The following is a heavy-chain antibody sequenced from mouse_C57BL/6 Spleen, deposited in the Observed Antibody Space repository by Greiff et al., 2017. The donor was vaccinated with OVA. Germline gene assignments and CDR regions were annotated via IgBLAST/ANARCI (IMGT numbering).Heavy chain of an antibody. CDR3: ARRVITTVVATDAMDY. J-gene: IGHJ4*01. V-gene: IGHV1-9*01. CDR2: ILPGSGST. CDR1: GYTFTGYW. Sequence: VMLVESGAELMKPGASVKLSCKATGYTFTGYWIEWVKQRPGHGLEWIGEILPGSGSTNYNEKFKGKATFTADTSSNTAYMQLSSLTTEDSAIYYCARRVITTVVATDAMDYWGQGTAVTVSS. D-gene: IGHD1-1*01.